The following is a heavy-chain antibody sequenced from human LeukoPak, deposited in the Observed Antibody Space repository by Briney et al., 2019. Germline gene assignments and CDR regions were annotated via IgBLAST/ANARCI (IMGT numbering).Heavy chain of an antibody. CDR3: ARVGSGVAFDY. CDR2: IYHSGST. V-gene: IGHV4-30-2*01. J-gene: IGHJ4*02. Sequence: SETLSLTCAVSGGSISSGGYSWGWIRQPPGKGLEWIGYIYHSGSTYYNPSLKSRVTISVDRSKNQFSLKLSSVTAADTAVYYCARVGSGVAFDYWGQGTLVTVSS. CDR1: GGSISSGGYS. D-gene: IGHD3-3*01.